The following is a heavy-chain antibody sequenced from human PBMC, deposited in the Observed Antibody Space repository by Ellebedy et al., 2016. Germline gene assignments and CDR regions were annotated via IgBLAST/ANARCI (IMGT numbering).Heavy chain of an antibody. CDR3: ARDRGSGWNFFDD. D-gene: IGHD6-19*01. CDR1: GFTFSSFR. J-gene: IGHJ4*02. CDR2: IDSDGSST. Sequence: GESLKISXAASGFTFSSFRMHWVRQAPGKGLVWVSRIDSDGSSTSYADSVKGRFTISRDNAKNTLYLQMNSLRVEDTAVYYCARDRGSGWNFFDDWGQGALVTVSS. V-gene: IGHV3-74*01.